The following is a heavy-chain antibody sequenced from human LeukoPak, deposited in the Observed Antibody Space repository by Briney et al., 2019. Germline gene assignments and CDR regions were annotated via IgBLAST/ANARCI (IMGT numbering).Heavy chain of an antibody. CDR2: INPNSGGT. J-gene: IGHJ6*02. CDR1: GGTFTGYY. V-gene: IGHV1-2*06. CDR3: ARGDPGYCSSTSCYLHYYGMDV. Sequence: GSSVKVSCKASGGTFTGYYMHWVRQAPGQGLDWMGRINPNSGGTNYAQKFQGRVTMTRDTSISTAYMELSRLRSDDTAVYYCARGDPGYCSSTSCYLHYYGMDVWGQGTTVTVSS. D-gene: IGHD2-2*01.